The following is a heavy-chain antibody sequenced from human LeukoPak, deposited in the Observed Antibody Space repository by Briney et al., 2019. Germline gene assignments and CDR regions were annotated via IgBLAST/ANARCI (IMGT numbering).Heavy chain of an antibody. J-gene: IGHJ4*02. CDR1: GFTFSGYG. CDR2: ISGSGGST. V-gene: IGHV3-23*01. Sequence: PGGSLRLSCEASGFTFSGYGMHWVRQAPGKGLEWVSAISGSGGSTYYADSVKGRFTISRDNSKNTLYLQMNSLRAEDTAVYYCAKDYYDSSGYPMEVGYYFDYWGQGTLVTVSS. CDR3: AKDYYDSSGYPMEVGYYFDY. D-gene: IGHD3-22*01.